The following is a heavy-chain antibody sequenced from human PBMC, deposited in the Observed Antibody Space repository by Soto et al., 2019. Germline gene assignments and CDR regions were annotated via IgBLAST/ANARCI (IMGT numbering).Heavy chain of an antibody. J-gene: IGHJ3*02. CDR1: GFTFSCYG. CDR2: IWYDGSNK. CDR3: ARGVVRGVIIRGVDAFDI. D-gene: IGHD3-10*01. V-gene: IGHV3-33*01. Sequence: AXGSLGLSCAASGFTFSCYGMHWVRQAAGKGLEWVAVIWYDGSNKYYADSVKGRFTISRDNSKNTLYLQMNSLRAEDTAVYYCARGVVRGVIIRGVDAFDIWGQGTMVTVSS.